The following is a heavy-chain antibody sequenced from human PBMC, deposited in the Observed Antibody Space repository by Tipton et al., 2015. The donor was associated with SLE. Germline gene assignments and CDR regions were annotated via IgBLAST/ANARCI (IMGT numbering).Heavy chain of an antibody. CDR2: IYTMGIT. V-gene: IGHV4-4*07. CDR3: ARRCTTTTCDDAFDI. CDR1: GVSISGYY. Sequence: TLSLTCSVSGVSISGYYWTWIRQPAGKGLEWIGRIYTMGITNYNPSLESRISMSVDTSKNQFSLELTSVTAADTAVYYCARRCTTTTCDDAFDIWGQGTMVTVSP. D-gene: IGHD2-8*01. J-gene: IGHJ3*02.